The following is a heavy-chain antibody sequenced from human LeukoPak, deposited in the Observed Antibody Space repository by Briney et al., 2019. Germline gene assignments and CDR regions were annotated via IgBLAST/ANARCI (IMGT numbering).Heavy chain of an antibody. CDR3: ARDGFDLLWFGELSSNYGMDV. D-gene: IGHD3-10*01. CDR2: ISSSSSYI. CDR1: GFTFSSYS. J-gene: IGHJ6*02. V-gene: IGHV3-21*01. Sequence: GGSLRLSCAASGFTFSSYSMNWVRQAPGKGLEWVSSISSSSSYIYYADSVKGRFTTSRDNAKNSLYLQMNSLRAEDTAVYYCARDGFDLLWFGELSSNYGMDVWGQGTTVTVSS.